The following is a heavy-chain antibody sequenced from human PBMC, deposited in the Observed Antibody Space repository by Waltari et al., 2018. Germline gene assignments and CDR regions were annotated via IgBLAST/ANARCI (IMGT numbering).Heavy chain of an antibody. D-gene: IGHD4-17*01. V-gene: IGHV4-59*01. CDR1: GGSISSYY. CDR2: IYYSGST. CDR3: ARDAGPYGDGPFFDY. Sequence: QVQLQESGPGLVKPSETLSLTCTVSGGSISSYYWSWIRQPPGKGLEWIGYIYYSGSTNYNPSLKSRVTISVDTSKNQFSLKLSSVTAADTAVYYCARDAGPYGDGPFFDYWGQGTLVTVSS. J-gene: IGHJ4*02.